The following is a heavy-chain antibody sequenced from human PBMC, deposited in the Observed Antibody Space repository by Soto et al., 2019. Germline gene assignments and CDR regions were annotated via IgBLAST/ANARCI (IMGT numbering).Heavy chain of an antibody. J-gene: IGHJ6*02. CDR1: GYSFTSYW. D-gene: IGHD2-2*01. CDR3: ARHYCSSTSCYGTNYYYYYGMDV. CDR2: IYPGDSDT. Sequence: PGESLKISCKGSGYSFTSYWIGWVRQMPVKGLEWMGIIYPGDSDTRYSPSFQGQVTISADKSISTAYLQWSSLKASDTAMYYCARHYCSSTSCYGTNYYYYYGMDVWGQGTTVTVSS. V-gene: IGHV5-51*01.